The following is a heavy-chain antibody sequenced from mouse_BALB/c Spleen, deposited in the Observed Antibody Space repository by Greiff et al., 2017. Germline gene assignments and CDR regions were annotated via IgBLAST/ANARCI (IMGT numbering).Heavy chain of an antibody. J-gene: IGHJ3*01. CDR1: GYAFSSSW. CDR3: APYYGNYPWFAY. V-gene: IGHV1-82*01. D-gene: IGHD2-10*01. Sequence: QVQLQQSGPELVKPGASVKISCKASGYAFSSSWMNWVKQRPGQGLEWIGRIYPGDGDTNYNGKFKGKATLTADKSSSTAYMQLSSLTSVDSAVYFCAPYYGNYPWFAYWGQGTLVTVSA. CDR2: IYPGDGDT.